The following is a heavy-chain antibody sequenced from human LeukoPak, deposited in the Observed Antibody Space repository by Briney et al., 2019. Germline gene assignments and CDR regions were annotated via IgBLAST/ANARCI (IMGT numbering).Heavy chain of an antibody. D-gene: IGHD1-26*01. CDR3: ARDASLGAFDY. V-gene: IGHV1-18*01. CDR2: ISAYNGNT. J-gene: IGHJ4*02. Sequence: ASVKVSCKASGYTFTSYGISWVRHAPGQGLEWMGWISAYNGNTNYAQKLQGRGTMTTDTFTSTDYMELRSLRSDDTAVYYCARDASLGAFDYWGQGTLVTVSS. CDR1: GYTFTSYG.